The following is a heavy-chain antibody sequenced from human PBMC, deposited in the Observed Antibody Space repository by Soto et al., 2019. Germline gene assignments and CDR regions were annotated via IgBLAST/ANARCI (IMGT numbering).Heavy chain of an antibody. CDR3: ARDLSYCTSGVCYYYYYGMDV. Sequence: PGGSLRLSCAASGFTFSSYWMHWVRQAPGKGLVWVSRINSDGSSTSYADSVKGRFTISRDNAKNTLYLQMNSLRAEDTAVYYCARDLSYCTSGVCYYYYYGMDVWGQGTTVTVSS. V-gene: IGHV3-74*01. CDR2: INSDGSST. CDR1: GFTFSSYW. J-gene: IGHJ6*02. D-gene: IGHD2-8*01.